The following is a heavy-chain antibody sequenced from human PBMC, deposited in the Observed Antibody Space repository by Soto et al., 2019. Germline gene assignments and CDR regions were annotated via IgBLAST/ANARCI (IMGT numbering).Heavy chain of an antibody. V-gene: IGHV1-69*01. D-gene: IGHD6-13*01. J-gene: IGHJ1*01. Sequence: QVQLVQSGAEVKKPGSSVKVSCKASGGTFSSYAISWVRQAPGQGLEWMGGIIPIFGTANYAQKFQARVTITADESTSTAYMELSSLRSEDTAVYYCARAGGYSRSWQAEGSGYLSYWGQGTLVTVSS. CDR1: GGTFSSYA. CDR3: ARAGGYSRSWQAEGSGYLSY. CDR2: IIPIFGTA.